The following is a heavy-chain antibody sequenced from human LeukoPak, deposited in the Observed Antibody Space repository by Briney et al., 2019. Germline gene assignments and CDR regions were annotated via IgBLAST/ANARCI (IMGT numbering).Heavy chain of an antibody. CDR3: ARGVYDSSGYYDY. V-gene: IGHV4-31*03. Sequence: SQTLSLTCTVSGGSISSGGYYWSWIRQHPGKGLEWIGYIYYSGSTYYNPSLKSRVTISVDTSKNQFSLKLSSVTAADTAVYYCARGVYDSSGYYDYWGQGTLVTVSS. CDR1: GGSISSGGYY. D-gene: IGHD3-22*01. J-gene: IGHJ4*02. CDR2: IYYSGST.